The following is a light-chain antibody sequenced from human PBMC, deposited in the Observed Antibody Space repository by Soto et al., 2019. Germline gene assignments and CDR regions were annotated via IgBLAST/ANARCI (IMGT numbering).Light chain of an antibody. V-gene: IGKV1-8*01. CDR2: AAS. Sequence: AIRMTQSPSSFSASTGDSVTITCRASPGISSYLAWYQQKPGKAPKLLIYAASTLQSGVPSRFSGSGSGTDFTLTISCLQSEDFATYYCQQYYSYPWTFGQGTKVEIK. CDR1: PGISSY. J-gene: IGKJ1*01. CDR3: QQYYSYPWT.